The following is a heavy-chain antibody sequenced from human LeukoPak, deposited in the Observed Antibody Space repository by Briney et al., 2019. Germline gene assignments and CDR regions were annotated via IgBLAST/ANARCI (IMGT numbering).Heavy chain of an antibody. V-gene: IGHV3-23*01. J-gene: IGHJ4*02. CDR2: ISGSGGST. Sequence: GGSLRLSCAASGFTFSSYAMSWVRQAPGKGLEWASAISGSGGSTYYADSVKGRFTISRDNSKNTLYLQMNSLRAEDTAVYYCAKASSYYDFWSGYFDWGQGTLVTVSS. CDR1: GFTFSSYA. D-gene: IGHD3-3*01. CDR3: AKASSYYDFWSGYFD.